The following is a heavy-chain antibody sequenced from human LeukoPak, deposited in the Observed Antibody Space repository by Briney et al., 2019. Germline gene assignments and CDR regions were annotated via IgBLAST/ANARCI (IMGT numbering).Heavy chain of an antibody. V-gene: IGHV3-53*01. Sequence: GGSLRLSCAASGFTVSSNYMSWVRQAPGKGLEWVSVIYSGGSTYYADSVKGRFTISRDNSKNTLYLQMNSLRAEDTAVYYCARTISGSYFELDNYYFDYWGRGTLVTVSS. CDR1: GFTVSSNY. J-gene: IGHJ4*02. CDR3: ARTISGSYFELDNYYFDY. D-gene: IGHD1-26*01. CDR2: IYSGGST.